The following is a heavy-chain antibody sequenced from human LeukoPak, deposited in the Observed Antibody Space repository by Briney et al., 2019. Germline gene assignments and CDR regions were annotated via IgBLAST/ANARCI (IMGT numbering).Heavy chain of an antibody. J-gene: IGHJ5*02. CDR1: GYSISSGYY. D-gene: IGHD6-13*01. V-gene: IGHV4-38-2*02. Sequence: SETLSLTCTVSGYSISSGYYWGWIRQPPGKGLEWIGSIYYSGSTYYNPSLKSRVTISVDTSKNQFSLKLSSVTAADTAVYYCARAEQQLVLGWFDPWGQGTLVTVSS. CDR2: IYYSGST. CDR3: ARAEQQLVLGWFDP.